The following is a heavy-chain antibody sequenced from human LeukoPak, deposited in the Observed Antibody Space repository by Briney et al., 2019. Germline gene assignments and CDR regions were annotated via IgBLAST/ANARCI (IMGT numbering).Heavy chain of an antibody. CDR2: IIPIFGTA. CDR3: ARVMGATSRNAFDI. D-gene: IGHD1-26*01. J-gene: IGHJ3*02. CDR1: GGTFSSYA. V-gene: IGHV1-69*05. Sequence: ASVKVSCKASGGTFSSYAISWVRQAPGQGLEWMGGIIPIFGTANYAQKFQGRVTITTDESTSTAYMELSSLRSEDTAVYYCARVMGATSRNAFDIWGQGTMVTVSS.